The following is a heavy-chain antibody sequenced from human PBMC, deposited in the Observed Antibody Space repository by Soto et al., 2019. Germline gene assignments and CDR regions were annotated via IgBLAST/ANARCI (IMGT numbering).Heavy chain of an antibody. J-gene: IGHJ4*02. D-gene: IGHD3-10*01. CDR3: ARGTYFDR. V-gene: IGHV3-64D*06. Sequence: PGGSLRLSCSASGFTFNSYGFNWVRQAPGKGLEFVPSITTNGLGTNYADSVRGRFTISRDTSKNTVYLHMTSLSAEDTAVYYCARGTYFDRWGQGTLVTVSS. CDR1: GFTFNSYG. CDR2: ITTNGLGT.